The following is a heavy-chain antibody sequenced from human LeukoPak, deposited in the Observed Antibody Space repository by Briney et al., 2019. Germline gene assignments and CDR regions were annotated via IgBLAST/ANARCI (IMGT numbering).Heavy chain of an antibody. CDR1: GFTFSSYG. J-gene: IGHJ6*04. CDR3: AKDIRWAVGTPDGMDV. CDR2: ISYDGSNK. Sequence: GGSLRLSGAASGFTFSSYGMHWVRQAPGKGLEWVAVISYDGSNKYYADSVKGRFTISRDNSKNTLYLQMNSLRAEDTAVYYCAKDIRWAVGTPDGMDVWGKGTTVTVSS. D-gene: IGHD2-15*01. V-gene: IGHV3-30*18.